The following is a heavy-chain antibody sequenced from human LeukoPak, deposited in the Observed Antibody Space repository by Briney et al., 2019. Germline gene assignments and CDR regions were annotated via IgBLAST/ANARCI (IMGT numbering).Heavy chain of an antibody. Sequence: SETLSLTCTVSGYSISSGYYWGWIRQPPGKGLEWIGSIYHSASTYYNPSLKSRVTISVDTSKNQFSLKLGSVTAADTAVYYCASSLWSGYYAKFDPWGQGTLVTVSS. CDR2: IYHSAST. V-gene: IGHV4-38-2*02. J-gene: IGHJ5*02. CDR1: GYSISSGYY. CDR3: ASSLWSGYYAKFDP. D-gene: IGHD3-3*01.